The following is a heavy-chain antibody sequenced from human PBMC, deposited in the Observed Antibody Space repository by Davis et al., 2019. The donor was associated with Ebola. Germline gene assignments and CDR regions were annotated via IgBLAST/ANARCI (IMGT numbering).Heavy chain of an antibody. V-gene: IGHV4-4*01. D-gene: IGHD1-14*01. CDR2: IYDSGST. CDR3: ARLRSPRDDAFDI. J-gene: IGHJ3*02. Sequence: MPGGSLRLSCIVSGGSISSHNWWSWVRQSPGKGLEWIGEIYDSGSTNYNPSLKTRVTISVDTSKNQFSLNLTSVTAADTAVYFCARLRSPRDDAFDIWGQGTLVTVSS. CDR1: GGSISSHNW.